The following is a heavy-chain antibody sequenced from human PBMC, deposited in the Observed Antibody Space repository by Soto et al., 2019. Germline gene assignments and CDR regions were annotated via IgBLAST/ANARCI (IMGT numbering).Heavy chain of an antibody. Sequence: QVQLVQSGAEVKKPGASVKVSCKASGYTFTNYDINWVRQATGQGLEWMGWMSPNSGNTGYTQKLQGRVTMTRNTSISTAYMELSSLRSEDTAVYYCARYSMGSGSYYHRGMDVWGQGTTVTVS. CDR3: ARYSMGSGSYYHRGMDV. J-gene: IGHJ6*02. CDR2: MSPNSGNT. V-gene: IGHV1-8*01. D-gene: IGHD3-10*01. CDR1: GYTFTNYD.